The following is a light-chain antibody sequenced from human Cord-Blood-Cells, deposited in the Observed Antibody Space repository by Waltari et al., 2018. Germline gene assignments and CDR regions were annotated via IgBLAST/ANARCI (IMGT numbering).Light chain of an antibody. CDR1: QSVSSY. Sequence: EIVLTQSPATMSFSPGERATLSCRASQSVSSYSAWYQQKPGQAPRLLIYDASNRATGIPARFSGSGSGTDFTLTISSLEPEDFAVYYCQQRSNWPPTFGPGTKVDIK. V-gene: IGKV3-11*01. CDR3: QQRSNWPPT. J-gene: IGKJ3*01. CDR2: DAS.